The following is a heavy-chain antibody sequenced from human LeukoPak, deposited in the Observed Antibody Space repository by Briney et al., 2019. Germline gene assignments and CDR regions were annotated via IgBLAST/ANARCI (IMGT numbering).Heavy chain of an antibody. J-gene: IGHJ4*02. CDR2: ISYDGSNK. Sequence: GRSLRLSCAASGFTFSSYGMHWVRQAPGKGLEWAAVISYDGSNKYYAESVKGRFTISRDNSKNTLYLQMNSLRAEDTAVYYCAKEPGSGWYYFDYWGQGTLVTVSS. CDR3: AKEPGSGWYYFDY. CDR1: GFTFSSYG. V-gene: IGHV3-30*18. D-gene: IGHD6-19*01.